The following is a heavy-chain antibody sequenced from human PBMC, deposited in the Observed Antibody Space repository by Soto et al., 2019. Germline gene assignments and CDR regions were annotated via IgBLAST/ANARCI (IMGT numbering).Heavy chain of an antibody. V-gene: IGHV3-23*01. D-gene: IGHD5-18*01. CDR3: AKADDTAMAPAPYYFDY. J-gene: IGHJ4*02. CDR2: ISGSGGST. Sequence: EVQLLESGGGLVQPGGSLRLSCAASGFTFSSYAMSWVRQAPGKGLEWVSAISGSGGSTYYANSVKRRFTISRDNSKNTLYLQINSLRAQDTAVYYCAKADDTAMAPAPYYFDYWGQGTLVTVSS. CDR1: GFTFSSYA.